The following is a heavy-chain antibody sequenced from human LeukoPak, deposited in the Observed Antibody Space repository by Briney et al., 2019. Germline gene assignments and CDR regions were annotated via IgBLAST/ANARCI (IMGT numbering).Heavy chain of an antibody. V-gene: IGHV3-73*01. D-gene: IGHD4-17*01. CDR1: GYTFSGYD. Sequence: GSLRVSCAVSGYTFSGYDIHWVRQAPGQGLEWIGRIRSKANSYATAYAASVKGRFTISRDDSKNTAYLQMNSLKTEDTAVYYCTGGTTVTTLDYWGQGTLVTVSS. CDR3: TGGTTVTTLDY. CDR2: IRSKANSYAT. J-gene: IGHJ4*02.